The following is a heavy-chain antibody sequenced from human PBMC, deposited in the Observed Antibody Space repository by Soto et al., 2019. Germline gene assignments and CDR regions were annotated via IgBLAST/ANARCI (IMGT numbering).Heavy chain of an antibody. J-gene: IGHJ6*03. CDR3: ARLGGRPDYYHCYYLDV. V-gene: IGHV5-51*01. D-gene: IGHD2-15*01. CDR1: GYSFTSYW. Sequence: ESLKISGKGSGYSFTSYWIGWVRQMPVKGLEWMGIIYPGDSDTRYSPSFQGQVTISADKSISTAYLQWSSLKASDTAMYYCARLGGRPDYYHCYYLDVWARRTTVTVSS. CDR2: IYPGDSDT.